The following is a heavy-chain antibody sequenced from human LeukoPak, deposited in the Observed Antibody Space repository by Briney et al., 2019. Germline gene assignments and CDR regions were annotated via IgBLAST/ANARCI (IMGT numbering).Heavy chain of an antibody. CDR3: AKDSTMVRGVIKGGFQH. CDR2: IRGSGGST. D-gene: IGHD3-10*01. Sequence: GGSLRLSCAASGFTFSSYAMSWVRQAPGKGLEWVSPIRGSGGSTYYADSVKGRFTISRDNFKNTLYLQMNSLRDEDTAVYYCAKDSTMVRGVIKGGFQHWGQGTLVIVSS. CDR1: GFTFSSYA. J-gene: IGHJ1*01. V-gene: IGHV3-23*01.